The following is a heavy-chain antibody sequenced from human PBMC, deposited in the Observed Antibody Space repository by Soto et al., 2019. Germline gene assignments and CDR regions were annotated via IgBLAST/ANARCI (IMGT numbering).Heavy chain of an antibody. CDR2: IDHSGYT. CDR1: GGSFSGYY. Sequence: QVQLQQWGAGLLKPSETLSLTCAVYGGSFSGYYWYWIGQPPGKGLEWIGEIDHSGYTNYNPSLKSRVTTSVDTSKNHFSLRLTSVTAADTAVYYCARVLDWFDPRGQGTLVTVAS. J-gene: IGHJ5*02. CDR3: ARVLDWFDP. V-gene: IGHV4-34*01. D-gene: IGHD1-26*01.